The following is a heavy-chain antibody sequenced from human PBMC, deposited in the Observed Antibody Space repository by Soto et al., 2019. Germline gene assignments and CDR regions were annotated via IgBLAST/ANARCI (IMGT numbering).Heavy chain of an antibody. CDR3: AREGALLFGGNSDYYSTMDV. CDR1: GGSIITGADF. Sequence: TLSHKYTGSGGSIITGADFGSCIRQPTGKGLEWIGYIYYSGDTSYNPSLKSRVTISIDTSKNQFSLKLSSVTAADTAFYYCAREGALLFGGNSDYYSTMDVWGQGTTVT. D-gene: IGHD2-21*02. V-gene: IGHV4-30-4*08. J-gene: IGHJ6*02. CDR2: IYYSGDT.